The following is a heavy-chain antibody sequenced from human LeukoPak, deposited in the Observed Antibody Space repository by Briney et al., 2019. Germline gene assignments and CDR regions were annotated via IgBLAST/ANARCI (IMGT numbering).Heavy chain of an antibody. CDR3: ARDLRSGSYYPFDY. V-gene: IGHV4-39*06. J-gene: IGHJ4*02. CDR1: DGAISSSSYY. D-gene: IGHD1-26*01. Sequence: HPSETLSLTCTVSDGAISSSSYYWGWIRQPPGKGLEWIGSIYYSGSTYYNPSLKSRVTISVDTSKNQFPLKLSSVTAADTAVYYCARDLRSGSYYPFDYWGQGTLVTVSS. CDR2: IYYSGST.